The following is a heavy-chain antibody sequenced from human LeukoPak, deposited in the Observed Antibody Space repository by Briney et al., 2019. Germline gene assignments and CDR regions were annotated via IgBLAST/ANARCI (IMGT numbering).Heavy chain of an antibody. D-gene: IGHD1-26*01. Sequence: GGSLRLSCAASGFTFRTSGMNWVRQAPGKGLEWVSVIYSGGSTYYADSVKGRFTISRDNSKNTLYLQMNSLRAEDTAVYYCAAQYSGSYLDYWGQGTLVTVSS. J-gene: IGHJ4*02. CDR1: GFTFRTSG. CDR3: AAQYSGSYLDY. CDR2: IYSGGST. V-gene: IGHV3-66*01.